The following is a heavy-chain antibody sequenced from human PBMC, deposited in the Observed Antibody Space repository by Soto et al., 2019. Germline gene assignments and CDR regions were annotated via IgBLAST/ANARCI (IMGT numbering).Heavy chain of an antibody. CDR1: GYTFTRYY. V-gene: IGHV1-46*01. CDR3: ARGSDLGGFDY. CDR2: IDPSGGST. Sequence: QVQLVQSGAEVEKPGASVKGSCKASGYTFTRYYMHGVRQAPRQGLEGMGIIDPSGGSTSVAQKFQGRVTLTRDTSTSTVYMKVSSRRSEDTAVYYCARGSDLGGFDYWGQGTLVTVSS. J-gene: IGHJ4*02.